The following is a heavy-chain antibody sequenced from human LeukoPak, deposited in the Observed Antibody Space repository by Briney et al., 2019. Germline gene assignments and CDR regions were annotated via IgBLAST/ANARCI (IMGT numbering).Heavy chain of an antibody. CDR1: GYSISSGYY. D-gene: IGHD1/OR15-1a*01. Sequence: SETLSLTCAVSGYSISSGYYWGWIRRPPRKGLEWIGSIYHSGSTYYNPSLKSRVTISVDTSKNQFSLKLSSVTAADTAVYYCARQQQIEINWFDPWGQGTLVTVSS. CDR2: IYHSGST. CDR3: ARQQQIEINWFDP. J-gene: IGHJ5*02. V-gene: IGHV4-38-2*01.